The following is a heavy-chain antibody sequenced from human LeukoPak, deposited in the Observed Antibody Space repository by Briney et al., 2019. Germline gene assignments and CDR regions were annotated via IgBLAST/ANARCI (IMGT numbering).Heavy chain of an antibody. CDR2: IYYSGST. CDR1: GGSISSYY. V-gene: IGHV4-59*01. CDR3: ARGVGDPHYFYYYYMDV. J-gene: IGHJ6*03. Sequence: SETLSLTCTVSGGSISSYYWSWIRQPPGKGLEWIGYIYYSGSTNYNPSLKSRVTISLDTSKNQFSLRLSSVTAADTAVYYCARGVGDPHYFYYYYMDVWGKGTTVTVSS. D-gene: IGHD2-21*02.